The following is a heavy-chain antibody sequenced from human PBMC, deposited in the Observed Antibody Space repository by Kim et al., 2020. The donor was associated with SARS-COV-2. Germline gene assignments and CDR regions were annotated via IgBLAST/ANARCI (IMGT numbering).Heavy chain of an antibody. D-gene: IGHD3-10*01. CDR2: ISYDGSNK. CDR3: ARVGTHYYGSGSYYNPSDY. CDR1: GFTFSSYA. Sequence: GGSLRLSCAASGFTFSSYAMNWVRQAPGKGLEWVAVISYDGSNKYYADSVKGRFTISRDNSKNTLYLQMNSLRAEDTAVYYCARVGTHYYGSGSYYNPSDYWGQGTLVTVSS. V-gene: IGHV3-30-3*01. J-gene: IGHJ4*02.